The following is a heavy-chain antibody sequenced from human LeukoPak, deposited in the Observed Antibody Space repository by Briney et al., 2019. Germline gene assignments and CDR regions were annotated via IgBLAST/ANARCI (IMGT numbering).Heavy chain of an antibody. J-gene: IGHJ3*02. D-gene: IGHD2/OR15-2a*01. V-gene: IGHV3-30*03. CDR1: GFTFSSYG. CDR3: AREIEAFYAFDI. Sequence: PGRSLRLSCAASGFTFSSYGMHWVRQAPGKGLEWVAVISYDGSNKYYADSVKGRFTISRDNSKNTLYLKMNSLRAEDTAVYYCAREIEAFYAFDIWGQGTMVTVSS. CDR2: ISYDGSNK.